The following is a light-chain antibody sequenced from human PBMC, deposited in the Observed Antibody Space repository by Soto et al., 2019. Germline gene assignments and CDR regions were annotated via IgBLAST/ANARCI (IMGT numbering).Light chain of an antibody. CDR2: DVS. V-gene: IGLV2-14*01. CDR3: SSDTSSSTLVV. Sequence: QSALTQPASVSGSPGQSFTISCTGTSSDVGGYNYVSWYQQHPGKAPKLMIYDVSSRPSGVSNRFSGSKSGNTASLTISGLQAEDEADYYCSSDTSSSTLVVFGGGTKLTVL. J-gene: IGLJ2*01. CDR1: SSDVGGYNY.